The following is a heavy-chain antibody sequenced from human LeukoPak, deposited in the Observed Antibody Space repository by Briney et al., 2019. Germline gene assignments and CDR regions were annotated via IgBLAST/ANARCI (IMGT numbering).Heavy chain of an antibody. CDR2: ISDSGGST. Sequence: GGSLRLSCAASGFTFSSYAMSWVRQAPGKGLEWVSAISDSGGSTYYADSVKGRFTISRDNSKNTLYLQMNSLRAEDTAVYYCAKDRGDCSSTSCPRSPYYYYYMDVWGKGTTVTVSS. V-gene: IGHV3-23*01. D-gene: IGHD2-2*01. CDR1: GFTFSSYA. J-gene: IGHJ6*03. CDR3: AKDRGDCSSTSCPRSPYYYYYMDV.